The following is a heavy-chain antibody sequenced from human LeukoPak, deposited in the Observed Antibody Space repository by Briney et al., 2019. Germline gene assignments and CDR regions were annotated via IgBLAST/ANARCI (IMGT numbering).Heavy chain of an antibody. J-gene: IGHJ3*02. V-gene: IGHV3-21*01. Sequence: GGSLRLSCAASGFTFSDYTMNWVRQAPWKGLEWVSSISSGGTYKYYADSEKGRFTISRDNAQNSLYLQMNSLRAEDSSVYYCARPTTVTTISADAFDIWGQGTMVTVSS. CDR3: ARPTTVTTISADAFDI. D-gene: IGHD4-17*01. CDR2: ISSGGTYK. CDR1: GFTFSDYT.